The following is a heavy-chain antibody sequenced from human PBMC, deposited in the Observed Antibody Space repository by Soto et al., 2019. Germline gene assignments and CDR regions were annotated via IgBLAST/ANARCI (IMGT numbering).Heavy chain of an antibody. CDR2: ISYDGSSK. V-gene: IGHV3-30-3*01. CDR1: GFTFSSYA. Sequence: QVQLVESGGGVVQPGRSLRLSCAASGFTFSSYAMHWVRQAPGKGPEWVAVISYDGSSKTYADSVNGQFTISRDNSKNSLFLQMNNLRPEDTAVYYCARRNSDYSSVWSDAFDIWGQGTMVTVSS. J-gene: IGHJ3*02. D-gene: IGHD6-19*01. CDR3: ARRNSDYSSVWSDAFDI.